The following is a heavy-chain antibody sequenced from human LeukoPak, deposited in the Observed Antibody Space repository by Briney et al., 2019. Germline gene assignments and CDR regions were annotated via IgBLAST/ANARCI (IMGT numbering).Heavy chain of an antibody. D-gene: IGHD3-10*01. CDR2: IYSGGST. CDR3: ARDTTNYGFDY. V-gene: IGHV3-53*01. J-gene: IGHJ4*02. CDR1: GFTVSSNY. Sequence: PGGSLRLSCAASGFTVSSNYMSWVRQAPGKGPEWVSVIYSGGSTYYADSVKGRFTISRDNSKNTLYLQMNSLRAEDTAVYYCARDTTNYGFDYWGQGTLVTVSS.